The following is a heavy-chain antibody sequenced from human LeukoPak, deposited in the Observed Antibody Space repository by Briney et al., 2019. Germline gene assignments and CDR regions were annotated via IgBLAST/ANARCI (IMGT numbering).Heavy chain of an antibody. V-gene: IGHV4-59*12. D-gene: IGHD1-7*01. CDR1: GGSISSYY. J-gene: IGHJ5*02. CDR3: ATSGLALLTWFDP. Sequence: SETLSLTCTVSGGSISSYYWSWIRQPPGKGLEWIGYIYYSGSTNYNPSLKSRVTISVDTSRNQFSLKLTSVTAADTAVYYCATSGLALLTWFDPWGQGTLVTVSS. CDR2: IYYSGST.